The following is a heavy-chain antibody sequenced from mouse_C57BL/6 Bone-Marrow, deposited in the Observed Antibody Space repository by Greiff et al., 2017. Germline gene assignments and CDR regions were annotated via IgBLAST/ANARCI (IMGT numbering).Heavy chain of an antibody. V-gene: IGHV1-69*01. CDR2: IDPSDSYT. Sequence: QVHVKQPGAELVMPGASVKLSCKASGYTFTSYWMHWVKQRPGQGLEWIGEIDPSDSYTNYNQKFKGKSTLTVDKSSSTAYMQLSSLTSEDSAVYYCAREDYYYGSSYYAMDYWGQGTSVTVSS. D-gene: IGHD1-1*01. CDR1: GYTFTSYW. J-gene: IGHJ4*01. CDR3: AREDYYYGSSYYAMDY.